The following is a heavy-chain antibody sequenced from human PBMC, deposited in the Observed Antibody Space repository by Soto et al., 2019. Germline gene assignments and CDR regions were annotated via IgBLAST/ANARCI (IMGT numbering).Heavy chain of an antibody. J-gene: IGHJ5*01. V-gene: IGHV4-31*03. CDR3: ERDNGCRMFDF. CDR1: GGSILNGCHY. CDR2: IFFSGNT. Sequence: TSETLSLTCTVSGGSILNGCHYWTWIRQHPGKGPEWIGKIFFSGNTHYNPALNRRLTFSVDTTKNPFSLKLTAVTAADTAIYYCERDNGCRMFDFWGQGTLVTVYS. D-gene: IGHD6-19*01.